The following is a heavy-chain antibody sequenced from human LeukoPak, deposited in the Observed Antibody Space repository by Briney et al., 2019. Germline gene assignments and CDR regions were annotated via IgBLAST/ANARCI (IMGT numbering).Heavy chain of an antibody. Sequence: SGPTLVNPTQTLTLTCTFSGFSLNTSAMCVSWIRQPPGKALEWLARIDWDDDKYYSTSLKTRLTISKDTSKNQVVPTMTNMDPVDTATYYCARMSTGTFVDYWGQGTLVTVSS. J-gene: IGHJ4*02. CDR3: ARMSTGTFVDY. CDR2: IDWDDDK. D-gene: IGHD3-16*01. CDR1: GFSLNTSAMC. V-gene: IGHV2-70*11.